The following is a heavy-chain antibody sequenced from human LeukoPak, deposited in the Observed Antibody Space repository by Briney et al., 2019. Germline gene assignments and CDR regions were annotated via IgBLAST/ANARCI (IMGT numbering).Heavy chain of an antibody. V-gene: IGHV1-69*04. CDR3: AREVVVVVAAETNYYYGMDV. D-gene: IGHD2-15*01. CDR2: IIPILGIA. Sequence: SVKVSCKASGGTFSSYAISWVRQAPGQGLEWMGRIIPILGIANYAQKFQGRVTITADKSTSTAYMELSSLRSEDTAVYYCAREVVVVVAAETNYYYGMDVWGQGTTVTVSS. J-gene: IGHJ6*02. CDR1: GGTFSSYA.